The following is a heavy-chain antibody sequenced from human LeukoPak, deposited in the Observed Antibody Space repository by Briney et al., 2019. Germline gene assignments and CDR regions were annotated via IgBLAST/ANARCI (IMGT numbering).Heavy chain of an antibody. D-gene: IGHD6-13*01. J-gene: IGHJ4*02. CDR2: ISSSSSYI. CDR1: GFTFSSYS. V-gene: IGHV3-21*01. Sequence: PGGSLRLSCAASGFTFSSYSMNWVRQAPGKGLDWVSSISSSSSYIYYADSVKGRFTISRDNAKNSLYLQMNSLRAEDTAVYYCARERGKGPAAGTPFDYWGQGTLVTVSS. CDR3: ARERGKGPAAGTPFDY.